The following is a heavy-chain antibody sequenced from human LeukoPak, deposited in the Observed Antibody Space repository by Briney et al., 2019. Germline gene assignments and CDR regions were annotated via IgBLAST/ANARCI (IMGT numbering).Heavy chain of an antibody. J-gene: IGHJ4*02. CDR1: GFTFSSYG. Sequence: GGSLRLSCAASGFTFSSYGMHWVRQAPGKGLEWVAVIWYDGSNKYYADSVKGRFTISRDNSKNTLYLQMNSLRAEDTAVYYCARGNSWLYYFDYWGQGTLVTVSS. D-gene: IGHD6-13*01. V-gene: IGHV3-33*01. CDR3: ARGNSWLYYFDY. CDR2: IWYDGSNK.